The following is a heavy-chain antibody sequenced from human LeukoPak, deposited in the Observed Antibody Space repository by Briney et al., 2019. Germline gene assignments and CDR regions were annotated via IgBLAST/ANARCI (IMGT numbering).Heavy chain of an antibody. CDR2: IYHSGST. D-gene: IGHD3-22*01. CDR1: GASISSNNW. V-gene: IGHV4-4*02. Sequence: SETLSLTCAVSGASISSNNWWSWVRQPPGKGLEWIGEIYHSGSTNYNPSLKSRVSMSVDTSKNQFSLKLNSVTAADTAVYYCARGNSYYDSSGAFDYWGQGTLVTVSS. CDR3: ARGNSYYDSSGAFDY. J-gene: IGHJ4*02.